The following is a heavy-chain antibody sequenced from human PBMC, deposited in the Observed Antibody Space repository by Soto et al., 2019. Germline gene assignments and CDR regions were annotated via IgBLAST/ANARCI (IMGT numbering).Heavy chain of an antibody. J-gene: IGHJ6*02. D-gene: IGHD3-9*01. CDR2: IYYSGST. V-gene: IGHV4-59*01. CDR3: ARAGSSYYDILTGPTRYYYYYGMDV. Sequence: PSETLSLTCTVSGGSISSYYWSWIRQPPGKGLEWIGYIYYSGSTNYNPSLKSRVTISVDTSKNQFSLKLSSVTAADTAVYYCARAGSSYYDILTGPTRYYYYYGMDVWGQGTTVTVSS. CDR1: GGSISSYY.